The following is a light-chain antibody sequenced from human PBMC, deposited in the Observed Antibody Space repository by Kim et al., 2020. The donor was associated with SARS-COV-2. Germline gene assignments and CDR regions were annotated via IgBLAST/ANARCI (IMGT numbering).Light chain of an antibody. CDR2: WAS. CDR3: QQYYSSPYT. J-gene: IGKJ2*01. CDR1: QNILYSSNNKNY. Sequence: DIVMTQSPDSLAVSLGERATINCKSSQNILYSSNNKNYLAWYQQKPGQPPKLLIYWASTRESGVPDRFSGSESGTDFTLTISSLQAEDVAVYYCQQYYSSPYTFGQGTKLEI. V-gene: IGKV4-1*01.